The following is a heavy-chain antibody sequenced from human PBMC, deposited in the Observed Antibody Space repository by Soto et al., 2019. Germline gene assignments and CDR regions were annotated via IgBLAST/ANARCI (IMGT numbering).Heavy chain of an antibody. CDR2: IFHSGST. CDR3: GRGGSTWVSPWFDP. J-gene: IGHJ5*02. Sequence: SETLSLTCAVSGGSISTGGSSWSWIRQPPGKGLEWIGYIFHSGSTYYRSSLKSRVIISLDRSKNQFSLKLNSVTAANIVVYLCGRGGSTWVSPWFDPWGQGTLVNVSS. D-gene: IGHD6-13*01. CDR1: GGSISTGGSS. V-gene: IGHV4-30-2*01.